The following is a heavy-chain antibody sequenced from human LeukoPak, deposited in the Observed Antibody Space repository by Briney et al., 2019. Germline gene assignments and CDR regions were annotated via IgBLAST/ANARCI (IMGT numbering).Heavy chain of an antibody. V-gene: IGHV1-58*01. CDR2: IVVGSGNT. CDR1: GFTFTSSA. Sequence: SMKVSCKDSGFTFTSSAVQWERQARGQRLEWIGWIVVGSGNTNYAQKFQARVNITMDMYTSTAYMELISLRADDTAVYYCAARVGEQAFDIWGQGTMVTVSS. J-gene: IGHJ3*02. CDR3: AARVGEQAFDI. D-gene: IGHD3-16*01.